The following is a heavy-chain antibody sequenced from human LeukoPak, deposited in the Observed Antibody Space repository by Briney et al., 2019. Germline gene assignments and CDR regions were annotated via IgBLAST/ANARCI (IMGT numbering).Heavy chain of an antibody. J-gene: IGHJ4*02. CDR1: GYTFTSYY. D-gene: IGHD3-22*01. CDR3: ARETVYDSSGYPFDY. Sequence: ASVKVSCKASGYTFTSYYMHWVRQTPGQGLEWMGIINPSGGSTSYAQKFQGRVTMTRDTSTSTVYMELSSLRSEDTAVYYCARETVYDSSGYPFDYWGQGTLVTVSS. V-gene: IGHV1-46*01. CDR2: INPSGGST.